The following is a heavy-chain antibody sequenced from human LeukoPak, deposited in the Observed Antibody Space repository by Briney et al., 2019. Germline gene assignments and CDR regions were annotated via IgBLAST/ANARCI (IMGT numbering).Heavy chain of an antibody. J-gene: IGHJ4*02. CDR2: ISYDGSNK. V-gene: IGHV3-30-3*01. CDR1: GFTFSSYA. CDR3: ARVGALPGYFDY. D-gene: IGHD3-10*01. Sequence: GRSLRLSCAASGFTFSSYAMHWVRQAPGKGLEWVAVISYDGSNKYYADSVKGRFTISRDNSKNTLYLQMNSLRAEDTAVYYCARVGALPGYFDYWGQGTLVTVSS.